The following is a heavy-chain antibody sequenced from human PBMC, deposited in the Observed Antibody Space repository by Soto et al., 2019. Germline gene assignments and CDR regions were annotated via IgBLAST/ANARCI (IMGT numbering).Heavy chain of an antibody. D-gene: IGHD2-2*01. CDR3: ARDVGPRCSSTSCNYYGMDV. CDR1: GYTFTGYY. Sequence: QVQLVQSGAEVKKPGASVKVSCKASGYTFTGYYMHWVRQAPGQGLEWMGWINPNSGGTNYAQKFQGWVTMTRDTAISTAYMELSRLRSDDTAVYYCARDVGPRCSSTSCNYYGMDVWGQGTTVTVSS. J-gene: IGHJ6*02. CDR2: INPNSGGT. V-gene: IGHV1-2*04.